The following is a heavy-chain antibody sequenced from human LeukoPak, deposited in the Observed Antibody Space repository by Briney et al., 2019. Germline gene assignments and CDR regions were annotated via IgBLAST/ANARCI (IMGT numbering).Heavy chain of an antibody. CDR1: GYSFTNYW. CDR2: IYPGYSDT. J-gene: IGHJ4*02. CDR3: ARREYYDSSGYYNFDY. V-gene: IGHV5-51*01. D-gene: IGHD3-22*01. Sequence: RGESLMISCKGSGYSFTNYWIALVRPMPGKGLEGMGIIYPGYSDTRYSPSFQGQVTISADKSLSPAYLQWSSLKASDTAMYYCARREYYDSSGYYNFDYWGQGTLVTVSS.